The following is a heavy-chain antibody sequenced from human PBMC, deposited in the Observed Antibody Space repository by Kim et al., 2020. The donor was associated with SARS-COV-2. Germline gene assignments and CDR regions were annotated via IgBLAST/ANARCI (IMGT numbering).Heavy chain of an antibody. CDR1: GYTFTINH. D-gene: IGHD6-19*01. CDR2: ITPNSGDT. CDR3: ARDLSGGWSFDF. V-gene: IGHV1-46*01. J-gene: IGHJ4*02. Sequence: ASVKVSCKASGYTFTINHMHWVRQAPGQGLEWMGMITPNSGDTRYAQKFQGRVTMTRDTSTSTFYMVLSSLRSEDTAIYYCARDLSGGWSFDFWGQGTLVTVFS.